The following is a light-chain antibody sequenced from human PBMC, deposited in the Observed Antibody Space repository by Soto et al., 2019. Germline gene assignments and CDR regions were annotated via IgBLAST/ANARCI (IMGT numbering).Light chain of an antibody. CDR3: QQYNNWPRT. Sequence: EIVMKQSPATLSVSRGEPANLSCGASQSVSSNVAWYQQKPGQAPRLLIYGASTRATRIPARVSGSGSGTECTLTISRLKSEDFAVYYCQQYNNWPRTFGQGTKVEIK. V-gene: IGKV3-15*01. CDR2: GAS. CDR1: QSVSSN. J-gene: IGKJ1*01.